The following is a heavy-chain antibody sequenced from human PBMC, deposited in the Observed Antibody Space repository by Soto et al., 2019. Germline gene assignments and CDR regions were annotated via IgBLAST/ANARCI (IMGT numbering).Heavy chain of an antibody. CDR1: GYTFTTYY. V-gene: IGHV1-46*01. CDR2: INPSGGGT. Sequence: QVQVVQSGAEVKKPGASVKVSCKASGYTFTTYYMHWVRQAPGQGLEWMGIINPSGGGTTYAQKFQGRVTMTRDTSTSTAYMELSSLRSDDTAMYYCARGGGRTTDNWFDSWGRGTLVTVSS. J-gene: IGHJ5*01. CDR3: ARGGGRTTDNWFDS. D-gene: IGHD1-1*01.